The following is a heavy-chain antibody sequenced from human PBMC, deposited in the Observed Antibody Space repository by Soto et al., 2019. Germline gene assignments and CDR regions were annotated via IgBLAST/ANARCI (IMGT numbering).Heavy chain of an antibody. CDR1: GFTLSTYA. J-gene: IGHJ4*02. V-gene: IGHV3-48*01. Sequence: EVQLVESGGDLVQPGGSLRLSCTASGFTLSTYAINWVRQAPGKGLEWVSYIRGSSSTIYYADSVRVRFTISRDKAKNSLYLQMNSLRAEDTAVYSWARRQYRTSWHFDYWGQGPLVTVSS. CDR2: IRGSSSTI. CDR3: ARRQYRTSWHFDY. D-gene: IGHD6-13*01.